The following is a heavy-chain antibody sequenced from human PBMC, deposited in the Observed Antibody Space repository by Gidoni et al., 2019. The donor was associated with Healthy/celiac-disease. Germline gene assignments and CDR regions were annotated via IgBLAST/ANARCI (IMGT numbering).Heavy chain of an antibody. CDR1: GLTCDDYA. CDR3: AKGAYDSSGHHYFDY. J-gene: IGHJ4*02. D-gene: IGHD3-22*01. CDR2: ISWNSGSI. V-gene: IGHV3-9*01. Sequence: EVQLVESGGGWVQPGRSLRLSCAASGLTCDDYAMHWVRQAPGKGLEWVSGISWNSGSIGYADSVKGRFTISRDNAKNSLYLQMNSLRAEDTALYYCAKGAYDSSGHHYFDYWGQGTLVTVSS.